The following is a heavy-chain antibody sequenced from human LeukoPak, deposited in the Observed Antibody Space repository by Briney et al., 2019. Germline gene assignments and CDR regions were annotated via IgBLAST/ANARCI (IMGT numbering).Heavy chain of an antibody. CDR3: ARRVQGSGSYDFDY. V-gene: IGHV5-51*01. J-gene: IGHJ4*02. CDR1: GYSFTNYW. D-gene: IGHD3-10*01. Sequence: GESLKISCKASGYSFTNYWIGWVRQMPGKGLEWMGIIYPGDSDTRYSPSFQGQVTISADKSISTAYLQWSSLKASDTAIYYCARRVQGSGSYDFDYWGQGTLVTVSS. CDR2: IYPGDSDT.